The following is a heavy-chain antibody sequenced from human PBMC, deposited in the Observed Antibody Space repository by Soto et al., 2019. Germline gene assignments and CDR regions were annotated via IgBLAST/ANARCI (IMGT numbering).Heavy chain of an antibody. CDR3: ARDSYYYDSSGSPLFDY. CDR1: GFTFNNYG. V-gene: IGHV3-33*01. CDR2: IWYDGSNK. Sequence: PGGSLRLSCAASGFTFNNYGMHWVRQAPGKGLEWVAVIWYDGSNKYYADSVKGRFTISRDNSKNTLYLQMNSLRAEDTAVYYCARDSYYYDSSGSPLFDYWGQGTLVTVSS. D-gene: IGHD3-22*01. J-gene: IGHJ4*02.